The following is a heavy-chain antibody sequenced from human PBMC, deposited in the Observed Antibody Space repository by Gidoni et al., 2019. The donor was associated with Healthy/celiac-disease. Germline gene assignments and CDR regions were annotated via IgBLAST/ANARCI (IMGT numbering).Heavy chain of an antibody. CDR2: IWYDGMNK. CDR3: ARDPTEMATTYGMDV. V-gene: IGHV3-33*01. D-gene: IGHD1-26*01. J-gene: IGHJ6*02. CDR1: GFTFSSYG. Sequence: QVQLVESGGGVVQPGRSMRLSCAASGFTFSSYGMHWVRQAPGKGLEWVAVIWYDGMNKYYADSVKGRFTISRDNSKNTLYLQMNSLRAEDTAVYYCARDPTEMATTYGMDVWGQGTTVTVSS.